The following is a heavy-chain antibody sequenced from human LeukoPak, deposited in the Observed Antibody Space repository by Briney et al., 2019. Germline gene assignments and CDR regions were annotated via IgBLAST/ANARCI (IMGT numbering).Heavy chain of an antibody. V-gene: IGHV3-48*04. CDR3: ARVHDDSLDYFDY. Sequence: GGSLRLSCAASGFTFSSYSMNWVRQAPGKGLEWVSYISSSGSTIYYADSVKGRFTISRDNAKNSLYLQMNSLRAEDTGVYYCARVHDDSLDYFDYWGQGTLVTVSS. D-gene: IGHD3-22*01. CDR1: GFTFSSYS. J-gene: IGHJ4*02. CDR2: ISSSGSTI.